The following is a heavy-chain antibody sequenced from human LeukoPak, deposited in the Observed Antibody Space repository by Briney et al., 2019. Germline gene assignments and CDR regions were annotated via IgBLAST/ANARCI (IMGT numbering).Heavy chain of an antibody. V-gene: IGHV3-13*01. CDR1: GFTFSDYD. J-gene: IGHJ4*02. CDR3: ARVVKERVGGVYYFDY. Sequence: GGSLRLSCAASGFTFSDYDMHWVRQATGKGLEWVSAIGTAGDTYYTGSVKGRFTISRENAKNSLYLQMNSLRAGDTAVYYCARVVKERVGGVYYFDYWGQGTLVAVSS. CDR2: IGTAGDT. D-gene: IGHD3-3*01.